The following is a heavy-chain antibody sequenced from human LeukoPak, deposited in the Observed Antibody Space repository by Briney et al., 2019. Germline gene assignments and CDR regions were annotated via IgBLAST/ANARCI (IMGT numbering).Heavy chain of an antibody. CDR1: GGSISSYY. CDR3: ARRGAKNYYYYYMDV. D-gene: IGHD3-10*01. CDR2: IYYSGST. Sequence: PSETLSLTCTVSGGSISSYYWSWIRQPPGKGLEWIGNIYYSGSTNYNPSLKSRVTISADTSKNQFSLKLSSVTAADTAVYYCARRGAKNYYYYYMDVWGKGTTVTISS. V-gene: IGHV4-59*12. J-gene: IGHJ6*03.